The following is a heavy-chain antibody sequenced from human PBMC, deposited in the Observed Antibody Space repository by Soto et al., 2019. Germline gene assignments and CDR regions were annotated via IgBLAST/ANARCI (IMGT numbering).Heavy chain of an antibody. CDR2: INHSGST. V-gene: IGHV4-34*01. CDR3: ARDKITGLFDY. CDR1: GGSFSGYY. Sequence: QVQLQQWGAGLLKPSETLSLTCAVYGGSFSGYYWTWIRQPPGTGLEWIGEINHSGSTNYNPSLKRRATISVDTPTTQSSLKLTSVTAADTAVYYCARDKITGLFDYWGQGTLVTVSS. D-gene: IGHD2-8*02. J-gene: IGHJ4*02.